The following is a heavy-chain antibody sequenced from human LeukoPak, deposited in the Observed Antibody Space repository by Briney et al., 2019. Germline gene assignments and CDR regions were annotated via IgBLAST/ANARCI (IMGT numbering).Heavy chain of an antibody. V-gene: IGHV4-30-2*01. CDR2: IYHSGST. J-gene: IGHJ3*02. D-gene: IGHD6-6*01. CDR3: ASLFEYSWGYDAFDI. CDR1: GGSISSGGYY. Sequence: PSQTLSLTCTVSGGSISSGGYYWSWSRQPPGKGLEWIGYIYHSGSTYYNPSLKSRVTISVDRSKNQFSLKLSSVTAADTAVYYCASLFEYSWGYDAFDIWGQGTMVTVSS.